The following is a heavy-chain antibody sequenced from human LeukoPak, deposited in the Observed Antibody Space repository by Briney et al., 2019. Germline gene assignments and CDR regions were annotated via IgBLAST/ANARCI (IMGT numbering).Heavy chain of an antibody. Sequence: SETLSLTCAVSGGSISSSNWWSWVRQPPGKGLEWIGEINHSGSTNYNPSLKSRVTISVDTSKNQFSLKLSSVTAADTAVYYCARGTGGVGATTDAYYYYGMDVWGQGTTVTVSS. CDR1: GGSISSSNW. CDR3: ARGTGGVGATTDAYYYYGMDV. CDR2: INHSGST. D-gene: IGHD1-26*01. J-gene: IGHJ6*02. V-gene: IGHV4-4*02.